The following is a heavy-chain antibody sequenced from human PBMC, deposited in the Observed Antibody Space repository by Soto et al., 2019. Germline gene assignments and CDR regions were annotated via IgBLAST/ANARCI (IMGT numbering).Heavy chain of an antibody. CDR1: GFTFSSYW. Sequence: GGSLRLSCAASGFTFSSYWMSWVRQAPGKGLEWVANIKQDGSEKYYVDSVKGRFTISRDNAKNQFSLKLTSVSAADTAVYYCARDLSGSGNWFDPWGQGTLVTVSS. J-gene: IGHJ5*02. D-gene: IGHD6-25*01. CDR2: IKQDGSEK. CDR3: ARDLSGSGNWFDP. V-gene: IGHV3-7*03.